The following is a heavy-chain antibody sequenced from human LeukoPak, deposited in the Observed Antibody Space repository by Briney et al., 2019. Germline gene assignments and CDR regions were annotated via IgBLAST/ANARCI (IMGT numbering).Heavy chain of an antibody. CDR3: ARAIAQQWLGVYYYHYMDV. J-gene: IGHJ6*03. Sequence: SETLSLTCAVSGGSISSSNGWSWVRQPPGKGLEWIGELYQSGSTNYNPSLKRRVTISVDTSKNQFSLKLSSVTAADTAVYYCARAIAQQWLGVYYYHYMDVWGKGTTVTVSS. CDR2: LYQSGST. V-gene: IGHV4-4*02. D-gene: IGHD6-19*01. CDR1: GGSISSSNG.